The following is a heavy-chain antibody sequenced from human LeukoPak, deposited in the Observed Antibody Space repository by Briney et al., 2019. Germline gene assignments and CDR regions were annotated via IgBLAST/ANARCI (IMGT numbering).Heavy chain of an antibody. CDR1: GFTFSSYG. D-gene: IGHD3-22*01. Sequence: GGSLRLSCAASGFTFSSYGMHWVRQAPGKGLEWVAFIRYDGSNKYYADSVKGRFTISRDNSKNTLYLQMNSLRAEDTAVYYCAKGAKRITMIVVVITPFDYWGQGTLVTVSS. CDR3: AKGAKRITMIVVVITPFDY. V-gene: IGHV3-30*02. CDR2: IRYDGSNK. J-gene: IGHJ4*02.